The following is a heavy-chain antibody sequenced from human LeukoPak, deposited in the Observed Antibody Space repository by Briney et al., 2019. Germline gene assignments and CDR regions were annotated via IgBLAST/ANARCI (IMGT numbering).Heavy chain of an antibody. CDR3: AREISTVTTRSLDY. V-gene: IGHV4-4*07. Sequence: ASETLSLTCTVSGGSISSYYWSWIRQPAGRGLEWIGRINTGGNSNYNPSLKSRLTMSLDTSKSQFSLQLSSVTAADTAVYYCAREISTVTTRSLDYWGQGILVTVSS. J-gene: IGHJ4*02. CDR1: GGSISSYY. CDR2: INTGGNS. D-gene: IGHD4-17*01.